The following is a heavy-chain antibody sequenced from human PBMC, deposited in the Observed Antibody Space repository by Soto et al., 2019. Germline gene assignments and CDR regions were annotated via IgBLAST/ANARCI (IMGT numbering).Heavy chain of an antibody. CDR2: IIPILGIA. Sequence: SVKVSCKASGGTFSSYTISWVRQAPGQGLEWMGRIIPILGIANYAQKFQGRVTITADKSTSTAYMELSSLRSEDTAVYYCARELRYFDWLPPVQLVRGWFDPWGQG. J-gene: IGHJ5*02. CDR1: GGTFSSYT. D-gene: IGHD3-9*01. CDR3: ARELRYFDWLPPVQLVRGWFDP. V-gene: IGHV1-69*04.